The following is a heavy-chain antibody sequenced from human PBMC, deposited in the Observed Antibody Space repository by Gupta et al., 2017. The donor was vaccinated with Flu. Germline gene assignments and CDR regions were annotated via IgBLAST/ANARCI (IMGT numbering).Heavy chain of an antibody. CDR3: ARVLGQGYSSSSLSLPVYFDY. J-gene: IGHJ4*02. CDR2: IYYSRST. Sequence: QVQLQESGPGLVQPSETRSLTCTVSGGFISSYYWSWIRQPPGKGLEWIGYIYYSRSTNYNPSLKSRVTISVDTSKNQFSLKLSSVTAADTAVYYCARVLGQGYSSSSLSLPVYFDYWGQGTLVTVSS. D-gene: IGHD6-6*01. CDR1: GGFISSYY. V-gene: IGHV4-59*01.